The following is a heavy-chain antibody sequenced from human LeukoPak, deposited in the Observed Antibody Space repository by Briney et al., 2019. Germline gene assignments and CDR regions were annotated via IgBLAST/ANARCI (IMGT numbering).Heavy chain of an antibody. CDR3: ARHSAVTTFIFDY. CDR2: IFYSGST. V-gene: IGHV4-39*01. Sequence: PSETLSLTCTVSGGSISSSYYYWGWIRQPPGKGLEWIGCIFYSGSTYYNPSLKSRVTISLDTSKNQFSLRLSSVTAADTAVYYCARHSAVTTFIFDYWGQGTLVTVSS. CDR1: GGSISSSYYY. J-gene: IGHJ4*02. D-gene: IGHD4-17*01.